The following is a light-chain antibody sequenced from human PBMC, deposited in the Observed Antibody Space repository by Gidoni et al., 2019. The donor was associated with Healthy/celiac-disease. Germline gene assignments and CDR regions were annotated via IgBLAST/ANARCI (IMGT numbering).Light chain of an antibody. V-gene: IGLV1-40*01. Sequence: QSVLTQPPSVSGAPGQGVPISCTGSSSNIGAGYDVHWYQQFPGTAPKLLIYGNSNRPSGVPDRFSGSKSGTSASLAITGLQAEDEADYYCQSYDSSLSGSVFGGGTKLTVL. J-gene: IGLJ2*01. CDR1: SSNIGAGYD. CDR2: GNS. CDR3: QSYDSSLSGSV.